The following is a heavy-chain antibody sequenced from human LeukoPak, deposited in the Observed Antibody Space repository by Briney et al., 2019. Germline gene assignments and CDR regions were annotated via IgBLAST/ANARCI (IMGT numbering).Heavy chain of an antibody. J-gene: IGHJ4*02. V-gene: IGHV3-23*01. CDR1: GFTFSSDA. Sequence: PGGSLRLSCAASGFTFSSDAMSWVRQAPGKGLEWVSAISGSGGSTYYADSVKGRFTISRDNSKNTLYLQMNSLRAEDTAVYYCAKARQYSSEPYFDYWGQGTLVTVSS. CDR3: AKARQYSSEPYFDY. CDR2: ISGSGGST. D-gene: IGHD6-25*01.